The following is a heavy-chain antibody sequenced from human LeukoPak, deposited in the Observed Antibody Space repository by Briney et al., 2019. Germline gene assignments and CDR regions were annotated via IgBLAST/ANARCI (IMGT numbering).Heavy chain of an antibody. CDR3: VSPRGFSYGYFDY. V-gene: IGHV4-39*01. CDR1: GGSISSSSAY. D-gene: IGHD5-18*01. Sequence: KTSETLSLTCTVSGGSISSSSAYWGWIRQPPGKGLEWIGSIYYSKNTYYNPSLKSRLTISADTSKNQFSLTLGSVSATDTAVYYCVSPRGFSYGYFDYWGQGTLVTVSS. J-gene: IGHJ4*02. CDR2: IYYSKNT.